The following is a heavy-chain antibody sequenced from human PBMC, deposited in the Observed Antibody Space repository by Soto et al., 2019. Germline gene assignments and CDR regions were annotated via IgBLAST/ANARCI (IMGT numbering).Heavy chain of an antibody. CDR1: GGTFSSYA. J-gene: IGHJ6*01. D-gene: IGHD6-6*01. Sequence: SVKVSCKASGGTFSSYAISWVRQAPGQGLEWMGGIIPIFGTANYAQKFQGRVTITADESTSTAYMELSSLRSEDTAVYYCARDRRYSSSSTCYYYDGMAVCAQGTTVIGSA. V-gene: IGHV1-69*13. CDR3: ARDRRYSSSSTCYYYDGMAV. CDR2: IIPIFGTA.